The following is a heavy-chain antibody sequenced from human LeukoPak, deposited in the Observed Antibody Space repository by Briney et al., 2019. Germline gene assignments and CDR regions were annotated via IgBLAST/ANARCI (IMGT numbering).Heavy chain of an antibody. D-gene: IGHD4-17*01. CDR1: GYTFTSYD. J-gene: IGHJ4*02. CDR2: MNPNSGNT. CDR3: ARAADYGDYEGPIG. V-gene: IGHV1-8*01. Sequence: ASVKVSCKASGYTFTSYDINWERQATGQGLEWMGWMNPNSGNTGYAQKFQGRVTMTRNTSISTAYMELSSLRSEDTAVYYCARAADYGDYEGPIGWGQGTLVTVSS.